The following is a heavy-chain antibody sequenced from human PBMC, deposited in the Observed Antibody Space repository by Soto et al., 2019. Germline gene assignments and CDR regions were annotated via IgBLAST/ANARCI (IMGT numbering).Heavy chain of an antibody. CDR1: GGAFNGYY. V-gene: IGHV4-34*01. CDR3: ARGGAALIRGAIGRLDY. CDR2: INHSGRT. Sequence: SETLSLTCAVSGGAFNGYYWTWVRQSPGKGLEWIGEINHSGRTDSNPSLKSRVTMSLDTSKKVFSLNLTSVTAADTAVYFCARGGAALIRGAIGRLDYWGQGTVVTVSS. D-gene: IGHD3-10*01. J-gene: IGHJ4*02.